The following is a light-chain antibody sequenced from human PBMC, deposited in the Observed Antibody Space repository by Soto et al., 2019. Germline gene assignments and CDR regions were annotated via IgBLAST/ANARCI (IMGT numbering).Light chain of an antibody. V-gene: IGLV2-11*01. CDR1: SSDFGGYNY. Sequence: QSVLTQPRSVSGSPGQSVTISCTGTSSDFGGYNYVSWYQQHPGKAPRLMIYDVSKRPSGVPDRFSGSKSGNTASLTISGLQAEDEADYYCCSYAGSYTFYVFGIVTKSPS. CDR2: DVS. CDR3: CSYAGSYTFYV. J-gene: IGLJ1*01.